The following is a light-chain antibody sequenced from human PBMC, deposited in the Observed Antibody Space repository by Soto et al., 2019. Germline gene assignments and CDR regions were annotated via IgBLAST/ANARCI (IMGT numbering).Light chain of an antibody. V-gene: IGLV1-40*01. J-gene: IGLJ2*01. CDR2: GDN. CDR1: SSNIGSFYD. CDR3: QSYDNSLSHVV. Sequence: QLVLTQPPSVSGAPGQRVTIPCTGSSSNIGSFYDVHWYQQLPGTVPKLLIYGDNNRPSGVPDRFSGSKSGTSASLAITGLQPEDEADDYCQSYDNSLSHVVFGGGTKLTVL.